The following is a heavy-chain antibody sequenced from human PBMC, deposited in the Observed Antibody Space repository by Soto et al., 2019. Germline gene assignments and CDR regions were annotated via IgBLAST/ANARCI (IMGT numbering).Heavy chain of an antibody. CDR1: GFHFSSYS. CDR3: ARDIGGYYYYYGMDV. Sequence: XVSLSRSFAASGFHFSSYSMHWVGQAPGKGLEWVAVISYDGSNKYYADSVKGRFTISRDNSKNTLYLQMNSLRAEDTAVYYCARDIGGYYYYYGMDVWGQGTTVTFSS. CDR2: ISYDGSNK. D-gene: IGHD2-15*01. V-gene: IGHV3-30-3*01. J-gene: IGHJ6*02.